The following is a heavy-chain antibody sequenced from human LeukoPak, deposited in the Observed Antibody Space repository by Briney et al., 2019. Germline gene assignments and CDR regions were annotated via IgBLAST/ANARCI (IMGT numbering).Heavy chain of an antibody. J-gene: IGHJ4*02. CDR2: ISSSSSYI. Sequence: GGSLRLSCVVPGFTFSSYSVNWVRQSPGKGLEWVSYISSSSSYIHYADSVKGRFTISRDNAKKSLYLQMNSLRAEDTAVYYCARAPLHLAMYHYFDYWGQGTLVTVSS. CDR1: GFTFSSYS. D-gene: IGHD2-2*01. CDR3: ARAPLHLAMYHYFDY. V-gene: IGHV3-21*01.